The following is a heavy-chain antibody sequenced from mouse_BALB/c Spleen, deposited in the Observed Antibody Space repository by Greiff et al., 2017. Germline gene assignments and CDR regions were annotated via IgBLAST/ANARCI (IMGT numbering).Heavy chain of an antibody. J-gene: IGHJ3*01. CDR3: ARGDFITTATYSY. CDR1: GYTFTSYW. V-gene: IGHV1-69*02. CDR2: IDPSDSYT. D-gene: IGHD1-2*01. Sequence: QVQLKQPGAELVKPGASVKLSCKASGYTFTSYWMHWVKQRPGQGLEWIGEIDPSDSYTNYNQKFKGKATLTVDKSSSTAYMQLSSLTSEDSAVYYCARGDFITTATYSYWGQGTLVTVSA.